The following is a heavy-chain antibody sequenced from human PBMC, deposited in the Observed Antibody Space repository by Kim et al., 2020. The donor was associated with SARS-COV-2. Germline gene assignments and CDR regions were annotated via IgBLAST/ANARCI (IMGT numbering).Heavy chain of an antibody. CDR3: AKEVRWFHSGDCMDV. D-gene: IGHD2-15*01. Sequence: GGSLRLSCAASGFSFSSSSMYWVRQAPGKGLEWVSVIWHDGTIKYYGDSVKGRFTVSRDNSKNTMYLQMNSLRAEDTAVYFCAKEVRWFHSGDCMDV. CDR1: GFSFSSSS. CDR2: IWHDGTIK. J-gene: IGHJ6*03. V-gene: IGHV3-30*02.